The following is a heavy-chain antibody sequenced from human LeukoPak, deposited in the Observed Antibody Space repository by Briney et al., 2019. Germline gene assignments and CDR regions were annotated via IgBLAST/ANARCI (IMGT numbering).Heavy chain of an antibody. Sequence: PGGSLRLSCAASGFTFSSYWMSWVRQAPGKGLEWVANIKQDGSEKYYVDSVKGRFTISRDNAKNSLYLQMISLTAEDTAVYYCARWRGAQSEFEYWGQGTLVTVSS. CDR2: IKQDGSEK. V-gene: IGHV3-7*01. CDR1: GFTFSSYW. D-gene: IGHD3-3*01. J-gene: IGHJ4*02. CDR3: ARWRGAQSEFEY.